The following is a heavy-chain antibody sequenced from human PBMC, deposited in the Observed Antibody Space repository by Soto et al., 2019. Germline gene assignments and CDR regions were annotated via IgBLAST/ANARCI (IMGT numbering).Heavy chain of an antibody. CDR3: VRGRYGWSGMDV. J-gene: IGHJ6*02. D-gene: IGHD3-3*01. V-gene: IGHV3-74*01. CDR1: GFTFSRHW. CDR2: IRGDGGDT. Sequence: EVQLVESGGGLLQPGGSLRLSCVASGFTFSRHWMYWIRQTPGKGLVWVSRIRGDGGDTNYEDSVKGRFTISRDNAKNTVYVQMNSLRAEATGEYYCVRGRYGWSGMDVWGQGTRVTVSS.